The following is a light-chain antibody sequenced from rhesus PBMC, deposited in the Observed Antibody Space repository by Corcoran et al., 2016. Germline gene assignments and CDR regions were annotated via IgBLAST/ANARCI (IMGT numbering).Light chain of an antibody. CDR3: QHGYGTPYS. CDR2: KAS. Sequence: DIQMTQSPSSLSASVGDRVTITCRASENVNNYLNWYQQKPGKAPKLLIYKASTLQSGDPSRFSGSGSGTDYSFTISSLQPEDVATYYCQHGYGTPYSFGQGTKVGIK. CDR1: ENVNNY. J-gene: IGKJ2*01. V-gene: IGKV1-74*01.